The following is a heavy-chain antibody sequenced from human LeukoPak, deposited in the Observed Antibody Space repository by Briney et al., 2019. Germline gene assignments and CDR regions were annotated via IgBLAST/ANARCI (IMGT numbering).Heavy chain of an antibody. CDR3: ARDRKIRGPTYYYYGMDV. J-gene: IGHJ6*02. Sequence: PSQTLSLTCTVSGGSISSGDYYWSWIRQPPGTGLEWIGYIYYSGSTYYNPSLKSRVTISVDTSKNQFSLKLSSVTAADTAVYYCARDRKIRGPTYYYYGMDVWGQGTTVTVSS. CDR1: GGSISSGDYY. CDR2: IYYSGST. V-gene: IGHV4-30-4*01.